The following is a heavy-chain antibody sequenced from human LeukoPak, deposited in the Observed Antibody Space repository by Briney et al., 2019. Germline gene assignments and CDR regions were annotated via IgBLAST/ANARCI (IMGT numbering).Heavy chain of an antibody. J-gene: IGHJ4*02. CDR1: GGSFSGYY. Sequence: SETLSPTCAVYGGSFSGYYWSWIRQPPGKGLEWIGEINHSGSTNYNPSLKSRVTISVDTSKNQFSLKLSSVTAADTAVYYCARARRGSTSSPFRSSIAARNYFDYWGQGTLVTVSS. V-gene: IGHV4-34*01. D-gene: IGHD6-6*01. CDR3: ARARRGSTSSPFRSSIAARNYFDY. CDR2: INHSGST.